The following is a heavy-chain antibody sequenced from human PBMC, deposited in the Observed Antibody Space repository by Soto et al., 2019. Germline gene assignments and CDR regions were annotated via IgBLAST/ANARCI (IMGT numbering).Heavy chain of an antibody. D-gene: IGHD2-21*02. CDR2: MNPNSGNT. Sequence: ASVKISCKPSGYTFTINVINWVRHAPGQGLEWIGWMNPNSGNTGYSQKFQGRVTITRDTSANTAYVELSSLRAEDTAVYYCARSFVVVTDFDYWG. CDR3: ARSFVVVTDFDY. V-gene: IGHV1-8*03. CDR1: GYTFTINV. J-gene: IGHJ4*01.